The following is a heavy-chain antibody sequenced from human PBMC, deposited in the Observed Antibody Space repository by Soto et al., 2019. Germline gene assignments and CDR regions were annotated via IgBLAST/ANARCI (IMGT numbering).Heavy chain of an antibody. V-gene: IGHV4-4*02. CDR1: GGSFTSNNW. D-gene: IGHD1-7*01. CDR2: IYRTGST. Sequence: PAETLSLTCAVSGGSFTSNNWWTWVRQPPGQGLEWIGEIYRTGSTNYNPSLKSRVTISLDKSENQFSLKVTSLTAADTAVYYCASRDPGTSVDYWGQGTLVTVSS. CDR3: ASRDPGTSVDY. J-gene: IGHJ4*02.